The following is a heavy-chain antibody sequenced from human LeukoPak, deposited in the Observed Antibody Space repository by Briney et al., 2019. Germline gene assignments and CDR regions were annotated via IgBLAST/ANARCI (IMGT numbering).Heavy chain of an antibody. V-gene: IGHV3-7*03. CDR3: ARVTSRDPLHY. CDR1: GFTFSRYW. D-gene: IGHD2-21*02. CDR2: IKQDGSEK. Sequence: GGSLRLSCAASGFTFSRYWVSWVRQAPGKGLEWVANIKQDGSEKYYVDSVKGRFTISRDNAKNSLYLQMNSLRAEDTAFYYCARVTSRDPLHYWGQGTLVTVSS. J-gene: IGHJ4*02.